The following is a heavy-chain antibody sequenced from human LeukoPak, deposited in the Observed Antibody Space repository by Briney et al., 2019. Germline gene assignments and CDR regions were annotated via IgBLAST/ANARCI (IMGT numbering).Heavy chain of an antibody. Sequence: SSETLSLTCTVSGVPITSYFWTWIRQARGKGLEWIGYIYYIGTTNYNPSLKSRATMSVDMSKNQFSLKLTSVTAADTAVYYCAREGYGSGSSHFMDVWGTGTTVTVSS. J-gene: IGHJ6*03. CDR2: IYYIGTT. CDR3: AREGYGSGSSHFMDV. V-gene: IGHV4-59*01. D-gene: IGHD3-10*01. CDR1: GVPITSYF.